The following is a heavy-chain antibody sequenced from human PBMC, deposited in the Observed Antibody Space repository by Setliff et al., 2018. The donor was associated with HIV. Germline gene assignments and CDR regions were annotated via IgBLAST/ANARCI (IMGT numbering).Heavy chain of an antibody. Sequence: ASVKVSCKASGYTFTGYYMHWVRQAPGQGLEWMGWINPNSGGTNYAQKFQGRVTMTRDTSISTAYMELSRLRSDDTAVYYCARDQHEWYYYDSSGYRYWGQGTLVTVSS. D-gene: IGHD3-22*01. CDR1: GYTFTGYY. CDR3: ARDQHEWYYYDSSGYRY. J-gene: IGHJ4*02. CDR2: INPNSGGT. V-gene: IGHV1-2*02.